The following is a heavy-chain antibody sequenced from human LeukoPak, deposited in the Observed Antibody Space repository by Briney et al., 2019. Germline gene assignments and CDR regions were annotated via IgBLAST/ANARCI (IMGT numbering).Heavy chain of an antibody. V-gene: IGHV3-23*01. Sequence: PGGSLRLSCAASGFTFSSSAMSWVRQAPGKGLEWVSAISGSGGSTYYADSVKGRFTISRDNSKNTLYLQMNSLRAEDTAVYYCAKGVTIVVVPAAHLYYFDYWGQGTLVTVSS. J-gene: IGHJ4*02. CDR1: GFTFSSSA. CDR2: ISGSGGST. CDR3: AKGVTIVVVPAAHLYYFDY. D-gene: IGHD2-2*01.